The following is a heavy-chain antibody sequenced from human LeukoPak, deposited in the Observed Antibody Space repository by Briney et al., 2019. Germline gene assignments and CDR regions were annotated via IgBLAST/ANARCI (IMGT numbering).Heavy chain of an antibody. CDR2: IIPIFGTA. Sequence: GASVKVSCKASGGTFSSYAISWVRQAPGQGLEWMGGIIPIFGTANYAQKFQGRVTITADVSTSTAYMELSSLRSEDTAVYYCAREIGRDALYEGFDNWGKGTLVTVSS. CDR3: AREIGRDALYEGFDN. CDR1: GGTFSSYA. V-gene: IGHV1-69*13. J-gene: IGHJ4*02. D-gene: IGHD5-24*01.